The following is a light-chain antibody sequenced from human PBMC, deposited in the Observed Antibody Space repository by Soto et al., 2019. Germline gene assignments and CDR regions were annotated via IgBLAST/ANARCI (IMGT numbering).Light chain of an antibody. CDR3: QQANTFALT. CDR1: QDINKW. J-gene: IGKJ4*01. V-gene: IGKV1-12*01. CDR2: SAS. Sequence: DIQMTQSPSSVSASVGDRVTITCRACQDINKWLAWYQQKPGTAPKLLIYSASSLYTGVPSRFSGSGSGTDFTLTISSLQPEDFATYYCQQANTFALTFGGGTKVDI.